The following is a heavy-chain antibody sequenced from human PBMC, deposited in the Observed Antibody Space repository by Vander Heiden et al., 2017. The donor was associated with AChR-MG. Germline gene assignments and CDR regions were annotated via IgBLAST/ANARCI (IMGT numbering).Heavy chain of an antibody. CDR3: ARDLNRFMITPSFDY. Sequence: QVQLVESGGGVVQPGRSLRLSCAASGFTFSSYGMHWVRQAPGKGLEWVAVIWYDGSNKYYADSVKGRFTISRDNSKNTLYLQMNSLRAEDTAVYYCARDLNRFMITPSFDYWGQGTLVTVSS. J-gene: IGHJ4*02. CDR2: IWYDGSNK. V-gene: IGHV3-33*01. D-gene: IGHD3-16*01. CDR1: GFTFSSYG.